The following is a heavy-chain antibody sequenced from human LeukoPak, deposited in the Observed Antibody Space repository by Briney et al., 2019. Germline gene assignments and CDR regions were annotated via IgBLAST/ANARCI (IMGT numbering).Heavy chain of an antibody. J-gene: IGHJ5*02. CDR1: GFTFSSYA. CDR2: INHSGST. Sequence: GSLRLSCAASGFTFSSYAMSWVRQPPGKGLEWIGEINHSGSTNYNPSLKSRVTISVDTSKNQFSLKLSPVTAADMAVYYCARHLKSSRVVPAAMPGVPFDPWGQGTLVTVSS. D-gene: IGHD2-2*01. V-gene: IGHV4-34*01. CDR3: ARHLKSSRVVPAAMPGVPFDP.